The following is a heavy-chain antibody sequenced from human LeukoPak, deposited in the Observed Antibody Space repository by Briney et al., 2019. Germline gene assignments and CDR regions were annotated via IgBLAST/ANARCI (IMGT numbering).Heavy chain of an antibody. CDR2: IYYSGST. CDR3: ARHQVDSSGYYLYYFDY. Sequence: SETLSLTCTVSGGSISSSSYYWGWIRQPPGKELEWIGSIYYSGSTYYNPSLKSRVTISVDTSKNQFSLKLSSVTAADTAVYYCARHQVDSSGYYLYYFDYWGQGTLVTVSS. CDR1: GGSISSSSYY. V-gene: IGHV4-39*01. D-gene: IGHD3-22*01. J-gene: IGHJ4*02.